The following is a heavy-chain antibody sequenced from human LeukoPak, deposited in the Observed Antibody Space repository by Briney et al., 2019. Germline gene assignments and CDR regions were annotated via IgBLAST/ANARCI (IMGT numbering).Heavy chain of an antibody. D-gene: IGHD4-17*01. CDR3: ARDSTDGYGDLNWFDP. CDR2: INPSGGST. Sequence: ASVKVSCKASGYTFTSYYMHWVRQAPGQGLEWMGIINPSGGSTSYAQKFQGRVTMTRDTSTSTVYMELSSLRSEDTAVYYCARDSTDGYGDLNWFDPWGQGTLVTVSS. J-gene: IGHJ5*02. V-gene: IGHV1-46*01. CDR1: GYTFTSYY.